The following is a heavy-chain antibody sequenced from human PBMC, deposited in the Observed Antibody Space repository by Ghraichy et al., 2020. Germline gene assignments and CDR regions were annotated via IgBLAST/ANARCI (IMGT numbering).Heavy chain of an antibody. CDR1: GFTFSNYW. CDR3: ARDPHVQAIDL. Sequence: GESLNISCAASGFTFSNYWMCWVRQAPGKGLEWVANINQDGSGVYYVDSVKGRFTLSRDNAKKSLYLQMNSLRAEDTAVYYCARDPHVQAIDLWGQGTRVTVSS. J-gene: IGHJ5*02. CDR2: INQDGSGV. V-gene: IGHV3-7*01.